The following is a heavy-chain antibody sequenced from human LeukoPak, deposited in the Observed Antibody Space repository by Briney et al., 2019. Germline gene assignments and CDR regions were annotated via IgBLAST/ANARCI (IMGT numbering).Heavy chain of an antibody. CDR2: IYYSGST. Sequence: SETLSLTCTVSGGSISSYYWSWIRQPPGKGLEWIGYIYYSGSTNYNPSLKSRVTISVDTSKNQFSLKLSSVTAADTAVYYCARRSYSGYDLNWFDPWGQGTLVTVSS. D-gene: IGHD5-12*01. V-gene: IGHV4-59*08. CDR1: GGSISSYY. J-gene: IGHJ5*02. CDR3: ARRSYSGYDLNWFDP.